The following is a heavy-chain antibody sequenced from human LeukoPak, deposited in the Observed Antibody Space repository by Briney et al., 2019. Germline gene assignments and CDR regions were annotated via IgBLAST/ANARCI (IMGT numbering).Heavy chain of an antibody. J-gene: IGHJ4*02. D-gene: IGHD3-9*01. V-gene: IGHV3-33*08. CDR3: ARSYYDILTGPDY. CDR1: GFTFSDYY. CDR2: IWYDGSNK. Sequence: GGSLRLSCAASGFTFSDYYMSWIRQAPGKGLEWVAVIWYDGSNKYYADSVKGRFTISGDNSKNTLYLQMNSLRAEDTAAYYCARSYYDILTGPDYWGQGTLVTVSS.